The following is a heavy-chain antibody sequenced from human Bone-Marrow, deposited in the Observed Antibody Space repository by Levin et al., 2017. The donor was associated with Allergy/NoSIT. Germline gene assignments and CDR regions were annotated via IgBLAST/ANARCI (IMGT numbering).Heavy chain of an antibody. CDR2: INTNTGNP. CDR3: ARVTVVVPAAMRPYYYYYMDV. V-gene: IGHV7-4-1*02. D-gene: IGHD2-2*01. J-gene: IGHJ6*03. CDR1: GYTFTSYA. Sequence: GESLKISCKASGYTFTSYAMNWVRQAPGQGLEWMGWINTNTGNPTYAQGFTGRFVFSLDTSVSTAYLQISSLKAEDTAVYYCARVTVVVPAAMRPYYYYYMDVWGKGTTVTVSS.